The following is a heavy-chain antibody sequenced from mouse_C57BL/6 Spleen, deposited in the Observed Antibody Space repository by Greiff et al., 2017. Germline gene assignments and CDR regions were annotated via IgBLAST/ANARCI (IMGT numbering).Heavy chain of an antibody. J-gene: IGHJ1*03. CDR2: INPSTGGT. CDR3: AYNSRYFDV. V-gene: IGHV1-42*01. D-gene: IGHD1-3*01. CDR1: GYSFTGYY. Sequence: VQLQQSGPELVKPGASVKISCKASGYSFTGYYMNWVKQSPEKSLEWIGEINPSTGGTTYNQKFKAQANLTVDQSSRTAYMQRKRLTSEDSAVYYCAYNSRYFDVWGTGTTVTVSS.